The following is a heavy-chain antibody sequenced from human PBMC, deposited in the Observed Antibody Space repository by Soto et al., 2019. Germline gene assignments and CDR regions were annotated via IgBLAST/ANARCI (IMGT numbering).Heavy chain of an antibody. CDR2: IYNGGST. V-gene: IGHV4-30-4*01. D-gene: IGHD3-3*01. Sequence: SETLSHTCAVSGGSIRIGGYYLIWVRQNPGKGLEWIGYIYNGGSTYYRPSLESRMHMSLDATRNHYSLRLTSVTAADTAVYFCARAPVGLDTISYFDYWGQGKLVTVSS. CDR1: GGSIRIGGYY. J-gene: IGHJ4*02. CDR3: ARAPVGLDTISYFDY.